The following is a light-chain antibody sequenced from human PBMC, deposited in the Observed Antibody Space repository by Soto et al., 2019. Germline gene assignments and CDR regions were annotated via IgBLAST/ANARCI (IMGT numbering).Light chain of an antibody. V-gene: IGLV1-51*01. CDR3: GTWDSSLSANWV. Sequence: QSVLTQPPSVSAAPGQKVTISCFGSSSNIGNNYVSWYQQLPGTAPKLLLYDNNKRPSGIPDRFSGSKSGTSATLGITGLQTGDEADYYCGTWDSSLSANWVFGGGTKLTVL. CDR1: SSNIGNNY. CDR2: DNN. J-gene: IGLJ3*02.